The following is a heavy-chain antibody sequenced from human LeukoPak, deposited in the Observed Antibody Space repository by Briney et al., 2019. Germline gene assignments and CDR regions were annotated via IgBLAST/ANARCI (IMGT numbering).Heavy chain of an antibody. J-gene: IGHJ4*02. CDR2: ISYDGTNK. D-gene: IGHD4-17*01. Sequence: GGSLRLSCAASGFTFINYGMHWVRPAPGKGLEWVAVISYDGTNKYYADSVKGRFTISRDNSKNTLYLQMNSLKTDDTAVYYCANYGDYQYFDYWGQGTPVTVSS. V-gene: IGHV3-30*18. CDR1: GFTFINYG. CDR3: ANYGDYQYFDY.